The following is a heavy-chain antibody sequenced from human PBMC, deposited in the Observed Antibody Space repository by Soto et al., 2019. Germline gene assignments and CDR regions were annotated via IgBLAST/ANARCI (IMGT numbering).Heavy chain of an antibody. CDR2: MYYSGST. J-gene: IGHJ4*02. Sequence: SETLSLTCIVSGASMSSYSWSWIRQPPGKGLEWIGYMYYSGSTNYNPSLKSRVTISLDTSKNQFSLKLTSVTAADTAVYYCATVPYYYDSSGYYYPQGHFDYWGQGTLVTVSS. CDR3: ATVPYYYDSSGYYYPQGHFDY. D-gene: IGHD3-22*01. CDR1: GASMSSYS. V-gene: IGHV4-59*01.